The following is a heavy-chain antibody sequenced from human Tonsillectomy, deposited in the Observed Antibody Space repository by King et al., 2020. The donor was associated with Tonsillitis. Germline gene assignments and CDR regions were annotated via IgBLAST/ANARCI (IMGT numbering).Heavy chain of an antibody. CDR1: GFTFRTYW. V-gene: IGHV3-74*01. CDR3: TRSEVQWRIQDY. Sequence: VQLVESGGGLVQPGGSLRLSCAASGFTFRTYWMHWVRQVPGKGLVWVSRINIDGSSTSYADSVKGRFTISRDNAKNTLYLQMSSLRAEDTAVYYCTRSEVQWRIQDYWGQGTRVTVSS. D-gene: IGHD5-18*01. CDR2: INIDGSST. J-gene: IGHJ4*02.